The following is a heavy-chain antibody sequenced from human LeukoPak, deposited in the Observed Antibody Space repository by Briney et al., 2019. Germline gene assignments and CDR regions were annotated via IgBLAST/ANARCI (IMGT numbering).Heavy chain of an antibody. CDR3: ARDRRSIMITFGGVHVYYMDV. V-gene: IGHV3-48*03. J-gene: IGHJ6*03. D-gene: IGHD3-16*01. CDR1: GFTFSSYE. CDR2: ISSSGSTI. Sequence: PGGSLRLSCAASGFTFSSYEMNWVRQAPGKGLEWVSYISSSGSTIYYADSVKGRFTISRDNAKNSLYLQMNSLRAEDTAVYYCARDRRSIMITFGGVHVYYMDVWGKGTTVTVSS.